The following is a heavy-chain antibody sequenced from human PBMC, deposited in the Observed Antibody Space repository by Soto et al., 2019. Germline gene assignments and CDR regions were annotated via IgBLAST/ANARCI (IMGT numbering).Heavy chain of an antibody. CDR3: AKDGIVVVTAIS. CDR1: GFTFSKYA. V-gene: IGHV3-30-3*01. D-gene: IGHD2-21*02. Sequence: QVQLVESGGGVVQPGRSLRLSCVASGFTFSKYAIQWVRQAPGKGLEWVALISSDGSNKYYADSVKGRFTISRDNSKNTLYLQMNSLRAEDTAVYYCAKDGIVVVTAISWGQGTLVTVSS. J-gene: IGHJ4*02. CDR2: ISSDGSNK.